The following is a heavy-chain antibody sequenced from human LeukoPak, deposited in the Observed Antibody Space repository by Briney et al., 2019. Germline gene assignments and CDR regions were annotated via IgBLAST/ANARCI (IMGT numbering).Heavy chain of an antibody. J-gene: IGHJ4*02. CDR3: ARGSYDFWSGSLFFDY. D-gene: IGHD3-3*01. CDR1: GFTFSSYW. CDR2: IKQDGSEK. V-gene: IGHV3-7*01. Sequence: GGSLRLSCAASGFTFSSYWMSWVRQAPGKGLEWVANIKQDGSEKYYVDSVKGRFTISRDNDKNSLYLQMNSLRAEDTAVYYCARGSYDFWSGSLFFDYWGQGTLVTVSS.